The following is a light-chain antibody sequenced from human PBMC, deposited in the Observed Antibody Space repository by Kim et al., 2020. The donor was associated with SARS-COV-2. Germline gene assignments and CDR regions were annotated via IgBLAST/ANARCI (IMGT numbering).Light chain of an antibody. J-gene: IGKJ3*01. CDR3: HLYGSSPL. CDR1: QSVSSNH. Sequence: EIVLTQSPGTLSLSPGERVTLSCRASQSVSSNHLAWYQQKPGQAPRLLIYGASSRATDIPDRFSGSGSGTDFTLTISRLEAEDFAVYYCHLYGSSPLFGPGTKVDIK. CDR2: GAS. V-gene: IGKV3-20*01.